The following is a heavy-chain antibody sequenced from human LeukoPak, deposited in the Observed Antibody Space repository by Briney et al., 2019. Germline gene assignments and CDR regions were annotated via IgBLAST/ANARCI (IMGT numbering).Heavy chain of an antibody. V-gene: IGHV4-59*11. D-gene: IGHD1-26*01. CDR2: IYYSGST. CDR1: GGSISSHY. Sequence: PSETLSLTCTVSGGSISSHYWSWIRQPPGKGLEWIGYIYYSGSTNYNPSLKSQVTISVDTSKNQFSLKLSSVTAADTAVYYCARGLWELTDAFDIWGQGTMVTVSS. CDR3: ARGLWELTDAFDI. J-gene: IGHJ3*02.